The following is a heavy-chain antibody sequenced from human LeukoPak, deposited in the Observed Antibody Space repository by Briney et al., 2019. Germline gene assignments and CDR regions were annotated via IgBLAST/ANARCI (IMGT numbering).Heavy chain of an antibody. V-gene: IGHV3-21*01. J-gene: IGHJ4*02. CDR3: ARGRMYYYDSSAYSAFDY. CDR1: GFTFSSYS. D-gene: IGHD3-22*01. Sequence: GGSLRLSCAASGFTFSSYSMNWVRQAPGKGLEWVSSISSSSSYIYYADSVKGRFTISRDNAKNSLYLQMNSLRAEDTAVYYCARGRMYYYDSSAYSAFDYWGQGTLVTVSS. CDR2: ISSSSSYI.